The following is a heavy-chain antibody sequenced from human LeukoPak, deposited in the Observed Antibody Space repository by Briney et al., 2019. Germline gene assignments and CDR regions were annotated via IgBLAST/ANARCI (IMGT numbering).Heavy chain of an antibody. J-gene: IGHJ6*04. CDR1: GFTFSSYG. V-gene: IGHV3-30*02. CDR3: AKVGYCSGGSCSNLDV. Sequence: GGSLRLSCAASGFTFSSYGMHWVRQAPGKGLEWVAFIRYDGSNKYYADSVKGRFTMSRDNSKNTLYLQMNSLRDEDTAVYYCAKVGYCSGGSCSNLDVWGKGTTVTVSS. CDR2: IRYDGSNK. D-gene: IGHD2-15*01.